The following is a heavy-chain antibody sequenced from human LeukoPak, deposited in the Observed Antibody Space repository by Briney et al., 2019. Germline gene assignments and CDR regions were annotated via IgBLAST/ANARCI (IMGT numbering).Heavy chain of an antibody. V-gene: IGHV4-39*07. D-gene: IGHD3-10*01. CDR3: ARDYGSGSPSGMDV. CDR2: MYYSGGT. Sequence: EPSETLSLTCSVSGGSISSTSNYWGWIRQPPGKGLEWIGRMYYSGGTYYNPSLKSRVTISVDTSKNQFSLKLRSVTAADTAVYYCARDYGSGSPSGMDVWGQGTTVTVSS. J-gene: IGHJ6*02. CDR1: GGSISSTSNY.